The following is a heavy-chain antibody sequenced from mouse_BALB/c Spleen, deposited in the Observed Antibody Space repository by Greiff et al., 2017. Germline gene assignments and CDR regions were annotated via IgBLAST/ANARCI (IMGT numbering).Heavy chain of an antibody. D-gene: IGHD1-1*01. CDR2: ISYSGST. V-gene: IGHV3-8*02. CDR3: ARYPLRLYAMDY. CDR1: GDSITSGY. J-gene: IGHJ4*01. Sequence: EVQRVESGPSLVKPSQTLSLTCSVTGDSITSGYWNWIRKFPGNKLEYMGYISYSGSTYYNPSLKSRISITRDTSKNQYYLQLNSVTTEDTATYYCARYPLRLYAMDYWGQGTSVTVSS.